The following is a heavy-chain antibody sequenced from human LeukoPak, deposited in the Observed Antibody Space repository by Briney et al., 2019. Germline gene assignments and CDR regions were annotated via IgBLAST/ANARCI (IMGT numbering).Heavy chain of an antibody. J-gene: IGHJ6*02. CDR3: ARDREDV. CDR1: GFTFSSYA. Sequence: PGGSLRLSCAASGFTFSSYALIWVRQAPGKGLEWVSVIYSGGSTYYADSVKGRFTISRDNSKNTLYLQMNSLRAEDTAVYYCARDREDVWGQGTTVTVSS. D-gene: IGHD3-10*01. V-gene: IGHV3-66*01. CDR2: IYSGGST.